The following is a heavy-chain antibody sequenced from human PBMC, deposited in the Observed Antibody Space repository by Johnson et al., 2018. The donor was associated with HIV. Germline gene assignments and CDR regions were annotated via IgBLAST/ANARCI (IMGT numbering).Heavy chain of an antibody. Sequence: QEQLVESGGGLVQPGGSLRLSCAASGFTFSSYAMSWVRQAPGKGLEWVAFIRYDGSNKYYADSVKGRFTISRDNSKNTLFLQMLNLRAEDTAVYYCVKVGLVGGKEGVGAFDIWGPGTMVTVSS. CDR1: GFTFSSYA. J-gene: IGHJ3*02. D-gene: IGHD1-26*01. CDR3: VKVGLVGGKEGVGAFDI. CDR2: IRYDGSNK. V-gene: IGHV3-30*02.